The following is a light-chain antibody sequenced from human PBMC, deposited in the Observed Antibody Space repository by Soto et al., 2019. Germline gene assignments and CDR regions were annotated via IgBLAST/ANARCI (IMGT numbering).Light chain of an antibody. CDR1: SSDIGGYNY. Sequence: QSDLTQPASVSGSPGQSITISCTGTSSDIGGYNYVSWYQQHPGKAPKVIIYEVSNRPSGVSNRFSGSKSGNTSSLTISGLEAEDEADYYCNSYTSSSTRVFGGGTELAVL. V-gene: IGLV2-14*01. CDR3: NSYTSSSTRV. CDR2: EVS. J-gene: IGLJ2*01.